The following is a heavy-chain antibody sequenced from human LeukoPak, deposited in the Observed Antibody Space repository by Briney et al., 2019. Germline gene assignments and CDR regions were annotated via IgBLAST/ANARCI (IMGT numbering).Heavy chain of an antibody. Sequence: ASVKVSCKASGYTFTGYYMHWVRQAPGQGLEWMGWINPNSGGKNYAQKFQGRVTMTRDTSISTAYMELSRLRSDDTAVYYCARDLGYYDSSGRDYWGQGTLVTVSS. V-gene: IGHV1-2*02. CDR1: GYTFTGYY. D-gene: IGHD3-22*01. CDR2: INPNSGGK. J-gene: IGHJ4*02. CDR3: ARDLGYYDSSGRDY.